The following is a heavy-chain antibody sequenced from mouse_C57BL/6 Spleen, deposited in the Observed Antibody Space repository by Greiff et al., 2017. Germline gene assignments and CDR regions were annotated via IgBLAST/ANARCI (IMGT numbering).Heavy chain of an antibody. Sequence: EVQGVDSVGGLVKPLGLLKLSGAASGFTSSSYAMSLVRQTPEKRLEWVATISDGGSYTYYPDNVKGRFTISRDNAKHNLYLQMSHLKSEDTAMYYCARGRTTVVEGNYFGGSGHGTTLSVSS. CDR1: GFTSSSYA. V-gene: IGHV5-4*01. J-gene: IGHJ2*01. D-gene: IGHD1-1*01. CDR3: ARGRTTVVEGNYFGG. CDR2: ISDGGSYT.